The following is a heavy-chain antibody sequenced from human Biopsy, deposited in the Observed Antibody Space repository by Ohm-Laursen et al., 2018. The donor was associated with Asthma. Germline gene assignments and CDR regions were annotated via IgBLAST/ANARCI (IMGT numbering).Heavy chain of an antibody. CDR2: ISFDGKNK. Sequence: SLRLSCAAPGFTFSHYGMHWVRQAPGKGLEWIAVISFDGKNKYYGDSVQGRLTVSRDNSNNTLFLQMNRLRGEDSALYFCARDQRYKVQGPFFYGMDVWGQGTTVTVSS. J-gene: IGHJ6*02. CDR3: ARDQRYKVQGPFFYGMDV. CDR1: GFTFSHYG. V-gene: IGHV3-30*19. D-gene: IGHD1-14*01.